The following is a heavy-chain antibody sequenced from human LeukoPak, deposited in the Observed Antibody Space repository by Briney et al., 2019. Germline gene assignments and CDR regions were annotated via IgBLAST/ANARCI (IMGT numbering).Heavy chain of an antibody. CDR1: GFTFSSYA. CDR2: ISGSGGST. V-gene: IGHV3-23*01. J-gene: IGHJ4*02. D-gene: IGHD3-9*01. CDR3: AKSPEYYDILTGYPDY. Sequence: PGGSLRLSCAASGFTFSSYAMSWVRQAPGKGLEWVSAISGSGGSTYYADSVKSRFTISRDNSKNTLYLQMNSLRAEDTAVYYCAKSPEYYDILTGYPDYWGQGTLVTVSS.